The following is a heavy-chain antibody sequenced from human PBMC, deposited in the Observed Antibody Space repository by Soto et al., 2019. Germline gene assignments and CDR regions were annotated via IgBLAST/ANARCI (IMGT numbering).Heavy chain of an antibody. Sequence: QVQLVQSGAEVKKPGSSVKVSCKASGGTFSSYAISWVRQAPGQGLEWMGGIIPIFGTANYAQKFQGRVTITADESTSTAYMELSSLRSEDTAVYYCARDGNPLSDTRAVAGTSTYYYYGMDVWGQGTTVTVSS. D-gene: IGHD6-19*01. CDR3: ARDGNPLSDTRAVAGTSTYYYYGMDV. J-gene: IGHJ6*02. V-gene: IGHV1-69*01. CDR1: GGTFSSYA. CDR2: IIPIFGTA.